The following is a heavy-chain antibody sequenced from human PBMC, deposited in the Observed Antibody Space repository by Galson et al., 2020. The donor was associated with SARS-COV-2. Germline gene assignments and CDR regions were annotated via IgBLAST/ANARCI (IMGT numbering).Heavy chain of an antibody. V-gene: IGHV3-7*03. J-gene: IGHJ6*02. CDR1: AFTFSSYW. Sequence: GESLKISCAASAFTFSSYWMSWVRQAPGKGLAWVANIKQDGSENYYVDSVKGRFTISRDNAKNSLYLQMNSLRAEDTAVYYCARDEDSSWPAYYYGMDVWGQGTTVTVSS. CDR2: IKQDGSEN. D-gene: IGHD6-13*01. CDR3: ARDEDSSWPAYYYGMDV.